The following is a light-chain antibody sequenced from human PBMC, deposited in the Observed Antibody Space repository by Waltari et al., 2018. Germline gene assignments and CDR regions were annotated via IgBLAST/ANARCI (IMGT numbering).Light chain of an antibody. CDR2: EVN. Sequence: QSALTQPASVSGSPGQSITISCTGASSDVGSYNLVSWYLQHPGKAPKLVIYEVNRRPPGVSHRFSGSKSGNTASLTISGLQTEDEADYFCCSYAGSSTYVFGTGTKVTVL. CDR1: SSDVGSYNL. J-gene: IGLJ1*01. V-gene: IGLV2-23*02. CDR3: CSYAGSSTYV.